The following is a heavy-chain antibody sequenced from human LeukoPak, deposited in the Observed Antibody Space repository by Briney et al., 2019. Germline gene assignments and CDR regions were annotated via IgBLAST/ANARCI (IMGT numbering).Heavy chain of an antibody. CDR3: ARGHMITFGGVSPGFDY. CDR2: IYTSGGT. J-gene: IGHJ4*02. CDR1: GGSISSGSYY. V-gene: IGHV4-61*02. Sequence: PSQTLSLTCTVSGGSISSGSYYWSWIRQPAGKGLEWIGRIYTSGGTNFNPSLKSRVTISVDTSKNQFSLKLSSVTAADTAVYYCARGHMITFGGVSPGFDYWGQGTLVTVSS. D-gene: IGHD3-16*01.